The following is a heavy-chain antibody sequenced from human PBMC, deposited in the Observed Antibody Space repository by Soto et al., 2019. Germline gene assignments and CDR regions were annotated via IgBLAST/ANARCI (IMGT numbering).Heavy chain of an antibody. J-gene: IGHJ4*02. D-gene: IGHD4-4*01. Sequence: KSSETLSLTCTVSGGSISSYYWSWIRQHPGKGLEWIGYIYYGVSSNYNPSLKSRVTISVDTAKNQFSLKLSSVTAADTAVYYCARGGTLQSSYYFDYSGQVSRVSVS. CDR1: GGSISSYY. CDR2: IYYGVSS. V-gene: IGHV4-59*13. CDR3: ARGGTLQSSYYFDY.